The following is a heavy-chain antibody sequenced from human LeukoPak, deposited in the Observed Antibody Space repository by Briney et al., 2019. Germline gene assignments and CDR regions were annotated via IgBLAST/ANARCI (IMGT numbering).Heavy chain of an antibody. D-gene: IGHD2-2*01. CDR1: GFTSSSYA. V-gene: IGHV3-64*01. CDR2: ISSNGGST. CDR3: ARGDLYCSSISCYPDAFDI. Sequence: GGSLRLSCAASGFTSSSYAMHWVRQAPGKGLEYVSAISSNGGSTYYANSVKGRFTISRDNSKNTLYLQMGSLRAEDMAVYYCARGDLYCSSISCYPDAFDIWGQGTMVTVSS. J-gene: IGHJ3*02.